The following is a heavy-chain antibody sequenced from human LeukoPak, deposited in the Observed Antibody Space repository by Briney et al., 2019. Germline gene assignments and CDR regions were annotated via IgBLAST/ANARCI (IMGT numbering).Heavy chain of an antibody. CDR2: IKQDGSEK. J-gene: IGHJ4*02. CDR3: GRDYDL. D-gene: IGHD3-3*01. V-gene: IGHV3-7*01. Sequence: GGSLRLSCAASGFSFSSYWMSWVRQAPGKGLEWVANIKQDGSEKYYVDSVKGRFTISRDNAKNSLFQQRNSLRAEDTAVYYCGRDYDLWGQGTLVTVSS. CDR1: GFSFSSYW.